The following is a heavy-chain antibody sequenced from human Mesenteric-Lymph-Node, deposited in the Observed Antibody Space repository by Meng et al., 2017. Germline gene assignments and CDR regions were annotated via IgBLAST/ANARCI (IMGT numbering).Heavy chain of an antibody. CDR2: ISSSGTTK. CDR1: GFTFSGYE. V-gene: IGHV3-48*03. D-gene: IGHD2-15*01. Sequence: GESLKISCAASGFTFSGYEMNWVRQAPGKGLEWVSYISSSGTTKYYAESVKGRFTVSRDNAKRSLYLQMNSLRAEDTAVYYCARDGCSGSSCYYPHDAFDIWGQGTMVTVSS. J-gene: IGHJ3*02. CDR3: ARDGCSGSSCYYPHDAFDI.